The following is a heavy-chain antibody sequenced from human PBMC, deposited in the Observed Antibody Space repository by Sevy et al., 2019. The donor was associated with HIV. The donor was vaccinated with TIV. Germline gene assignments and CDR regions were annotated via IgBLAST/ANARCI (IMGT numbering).Heavy chain of an antibody. J-gene: IGHJ4*02. CDR3: AGGETTMITDLDY. D-gene: IGHD3-16*01. CDR2: VTSDGTT. CDR1: GLTLTTTG. V-gene: IGHV3-23*01. Sequence: GGSLRPSCAASGLTLTTTGMSWVRQAPGKGLEWVAGVTSDGTTYYADSVRDRFTVSGENSKNTLYLQLNGLRADDRAVFYCAGGETTMITDLDYWGQGTLVTVSS.